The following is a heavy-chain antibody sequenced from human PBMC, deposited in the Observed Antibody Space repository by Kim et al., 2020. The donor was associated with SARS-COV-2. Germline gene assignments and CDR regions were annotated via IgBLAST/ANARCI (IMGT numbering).Heavy chain of an antibody. V-gene: IGHV3-53*01. CDR2: IYSGGST. Sequence: GGSLRLSCAASGFTVSSNYMSWVRQAPGKGLEWVSVIYSGGSTYYADSVKGRFTISRDDSKNTLYHQMNSLRAEDTAMYYCARDGYFYDSSGIYWGQGTLVTVSS. J-gene: IGHJ4*02. D-gene: IGHD3-22*01. CDR1: GFTVSSNY. CDR3: ARDGYFYDSSGIY.